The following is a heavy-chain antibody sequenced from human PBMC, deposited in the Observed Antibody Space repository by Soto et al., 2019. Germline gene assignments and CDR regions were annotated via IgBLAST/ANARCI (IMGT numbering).Heavy chain of an antibody. CDR1: GGTFSSYA. V-gene: IGHV1-69*13. J-gene: IGHJ6*02. CDR3: ASYSGYEKNYYYYGMDV. D-gene: IGHD5-12*01. CDR2: IIPIFGTA. Sequence: GASVKVSCKASGGTFSSYAISWVRQAPGQGLEWMGGIIPIFGTANYAQKFQGRVTITADESTSTAYMELSSLRSEDTAVYYCASYSGYEKNYYYYGMDVWGQGTTVTVSS.